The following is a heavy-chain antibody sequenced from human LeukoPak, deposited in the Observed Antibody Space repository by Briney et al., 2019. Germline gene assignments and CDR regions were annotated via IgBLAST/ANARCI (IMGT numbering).Heavy chain of an antibody. D-gene: IGHD2-15*01. J-gene: IGHJ4*02. Sequence: GGSLRLSCTASGFVLRDYGMAWVRQAPGKGLEWVSFIRSKNYGEITEYAASVKGRFTISREDSKSVAYLQMDSLRIDDTAVYYCSRAPHPHCSQISCPFDYWGQGTLVTVSS. CDR1: GFVLRDYG. V-gene: IGHV3-49*04. CDR2: IRSKNYGEIT. CDR3: SRAPHPHCSQISCPFDY.